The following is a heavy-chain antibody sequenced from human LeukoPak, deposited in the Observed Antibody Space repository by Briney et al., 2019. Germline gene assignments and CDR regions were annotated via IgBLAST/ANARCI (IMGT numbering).Heavy chain of an antibody. CDR3: WVVAATGGLWTFDY. J-gene: IGHJ4*02. D-gene: IGHD2-15*01. V-gene: IGHV3-48*02. Sequence: GGSLRLSCAASGFTFSSYSMSWVRQAPGKGLEWVSYISSGSSTIYYADSVKGRFTISRDNAKNSLYLQMNSLRDEDTAVYYCWVVAATGGLWTFDYWGQGTLVAVSS. CDR2: ISSGSSTI. CDR1: GFTFSSYS.